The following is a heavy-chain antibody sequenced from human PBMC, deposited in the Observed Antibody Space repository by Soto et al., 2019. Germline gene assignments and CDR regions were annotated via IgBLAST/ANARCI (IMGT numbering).Heavy chain of an antibody. CDR3: NTDIYWIRVPHGVNY. D-gene: IGHD2-15*01. CDR2: IKSKTDGGTT. Sequence: GGSLRLSCAASGFTFNTYVMSWVRQAPGKGLEWVGRIKSKTDGGTTDYAAPVKGRFTISRDDSKNTLYLQMNSLKTEDTAVYYCNTDIYWIRVPHGVNYWGQGTLVTVSS. J-gene: IGHJ4*02. V-gene: IGHV3-15*01. CDR1: GFTFNTYV.